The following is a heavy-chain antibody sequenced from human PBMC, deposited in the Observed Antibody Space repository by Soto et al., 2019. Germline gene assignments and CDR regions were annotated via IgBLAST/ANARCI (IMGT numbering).Heavy chain of an antibody. Sequence: QVQLVESWGGVVQPGTSLRLSCAASGFIFSSYGMHWVRQAPDKGLEWVAVISYDGSNKYYADSVKGRFTISRDNSKNTLFLQMNSLRAEDTSVYYCAKDHSGSYPDYWGQGTLVTVSS. V-gene: IGHV3-30*18. CDR2: ISYDGSNK. D-gene: IGHD1-26*01. CDR3: AKDHSGSYPDY. J-gene: IGHJ4*02. CDR1: GFIFSSYG.